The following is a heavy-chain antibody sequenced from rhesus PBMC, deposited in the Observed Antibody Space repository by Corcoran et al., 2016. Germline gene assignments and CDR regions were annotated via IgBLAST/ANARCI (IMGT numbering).Heavy chain of an antibody. Sequence: EVQLVQSGAEVKKPGTSLTISCTASGYTFPAYHLPWVRQAPGKGLEWKGRVDPEDGETIQEQNVQDRGTITADTATDTAYMELSSLRSEDTAVYYCATRCYEDDYGYYYKGGFGLDSWGQGVVVTVSS. CDR2: VDPEDGET. V-gene: IGHV1-111*02. J-gene: IGHJ6*01. CDR1: GYTFPAYH. D-gene: IGHD3-9*01. CDR3: ATRCYEDDYGYYYKGGFGLDS.